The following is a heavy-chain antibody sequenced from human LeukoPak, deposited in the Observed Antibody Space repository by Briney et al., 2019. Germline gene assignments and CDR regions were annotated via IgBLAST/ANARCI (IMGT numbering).Heavy chain of an antibody. CDR1: AFTFSNYA. CDR3: ARAGNYYGRHTNWFDP. D-gene: IGHD3-10*01. J-gene: IGHJ5*02. V-gene: IGHV3-23*01. Sequence: GGSLRLSCAASAFTFSNYAMSWVRQAPGKGLEWVSTISNSDSSTYYADSVKGRFTISRDNSENTLYLQMNSLRAEDTAVYYCARAGNYYGRHTNWFDPWGQGTLVTVSS. CDR2: ISNSDSST.